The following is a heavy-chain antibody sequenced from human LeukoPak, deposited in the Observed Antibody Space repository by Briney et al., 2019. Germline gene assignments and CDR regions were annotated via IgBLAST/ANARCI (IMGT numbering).Heavy chain of an antibody. Sequence: ASVKVSCKASGYTFTGYYMHWVRQAPGQGLEWMGRINPNSGGTNYAQKLQGRVTMTTDTSTSTAYMELRSLRSDDTAVYYCAREGGGIHYYYGMDVWGQGTTVTVSS. J-gene: IGHJ6*02. V-gene: IGHV1-2*06. CDR1: GYTFTGYY. CDR3: AREGGGIHYYYGMDV. CDR2: INPNSGGT. D-gene: IGHD3-16*01.